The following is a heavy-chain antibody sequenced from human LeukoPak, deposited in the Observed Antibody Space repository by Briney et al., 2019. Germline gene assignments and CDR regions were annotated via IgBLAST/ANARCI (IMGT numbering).Heavy chain of an antibody. V-gene: IGHV3-23*01. CDR2: ISGSGGST. D-gene: IGHD3-9*01. J-gene: IGHJ6*02. CDR3: AKGRYFDWLDYYGMDV. CDR1: GCTFSSYA. Sequence: GGSLRLSCAASGCTFSSYAMSWVRQAPGKGLEWVSAISGSGGSTYYADSVKGRFTISRDNSKNTLYLQMNSLRAEDTAVYYCAKGRYFDWLDYYGMDVWGQGTTVTVSS.